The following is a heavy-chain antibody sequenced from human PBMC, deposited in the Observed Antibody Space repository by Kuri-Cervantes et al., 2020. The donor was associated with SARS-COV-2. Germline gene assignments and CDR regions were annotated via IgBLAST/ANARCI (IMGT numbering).Heavy chain of an antibody. CDR2: IYSGGGT. CDR3: ASDTSSWSSDYYDMDV. D-gene: IGHD2-2*01. J-gene: IGHJ6*02. CDR1: GFIVISNS. Sequence: GGSLRLSCAPSGFIVISNSMSWVRQAPGKGLEWVSVIYSGGGTHYADSVKGRFTISRDDSKNTLYLQMNSLRDEDTAVYYCASDTSSWSSDYYDMDVWGQGTTVTVSS. V-gene: IGHV3-53*01.